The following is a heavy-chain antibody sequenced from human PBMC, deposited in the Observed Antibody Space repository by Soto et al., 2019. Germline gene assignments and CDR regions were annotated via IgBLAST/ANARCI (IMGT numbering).Heavy chain of an antibody. CDR2: ISGSGGST. Sequence: PGGSLILSCAASGFTFSSYAMSWVRQAPGKGLEWVSAISGSGGSTYYADSVKGRFTISRDNSKNTLYLQMNSLRAEDTAVYYCAKALVVATKPYFDYWGQGTLVTVSS. CDR3: AKALVVATKPYFDY. CDR1: GFTFSSYA. V-gene: IGHV3-23*01. D-gene: IGHD5-12*01. J-gene: IGHJ4*02.